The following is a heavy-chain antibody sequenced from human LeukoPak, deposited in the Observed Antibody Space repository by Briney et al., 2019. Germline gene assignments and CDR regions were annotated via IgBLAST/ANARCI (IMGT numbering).Heavy chain of an antibody. J-gene: IGHJ4*02. D-gene: IGHD2-21*02. CDR1: GVTFSTYW. CDR2: VKSDGSTT. Sequence: GGSLRLSCVGSGVTFSTYWMHWVSQAPGKGLVWVSRVKSDGSTTTYADSVKGRFTISRDNAKNTLYLQMNSLRAEDTAVYYSARGDPGHFDYWGQGTLVTVSS. CDR3: ARGDPGHFDY. V-gene: IGHV3-74*03.